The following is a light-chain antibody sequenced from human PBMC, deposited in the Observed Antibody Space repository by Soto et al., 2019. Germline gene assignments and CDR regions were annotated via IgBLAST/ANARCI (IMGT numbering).Light chain of an antibody. CDR3: QSFDSSRIGLL. V-gene: IGLV1-40*01. CDR1: HSDIGAGYG. CDR2: DTT. J-gene: IGLJ2*01. Sequence: QAVVTQPPSVTGAPGQRVTISCTGSHSDIGAGYGVHWYQQFPHSAPKLLIYDTTNRPSGVPDRFSGSRSDTSASLAITGLQAEDEADYYCQSFDSSRIGLLFGGGTKLTVL.